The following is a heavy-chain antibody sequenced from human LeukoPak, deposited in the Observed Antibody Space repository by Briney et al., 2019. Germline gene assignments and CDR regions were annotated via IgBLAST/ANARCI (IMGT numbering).Heavy chain of an antibody. CDR1: GYTFTGYY. J-gene: IGHJ4*02. Sequence: ASVKVSCRASGYTFTGYYMHWVRQAPGQGLEWMGWINPNSGGTNYAQKFQGRVTMTRDTSISTAYMELSRLRSDDTAMYYCARILTTVTTMDYWGQGTLVTVSS. V-gene: IGHV1-2*02. CDR3: ARILTTVTTMDY. D-gene: IGHD4-17*01. CDR2: INPNSGGT.